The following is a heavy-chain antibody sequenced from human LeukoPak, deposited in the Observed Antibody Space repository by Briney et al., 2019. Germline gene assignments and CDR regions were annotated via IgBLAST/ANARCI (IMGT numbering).Heavy chain of an antibody. D-gene: IGHD1-1*01. CDR1: GGSASSGSYF. V-gene: IGHV4-61*01. CDR3: ARDDGSAGGTDAFDI. CDR2: IYYSGST. Sequence: SETLSLTCTVSGGSASSGSYFWSWIQQPPGKGLEWIGYIYYSGSTNYNPSLKSRVTISVDTSKNQFSLKLSSVTAADTAVYYCARDDGSAGGTDAFDIWGQGTMVTVSS. J-gene: IGHJ3*02.